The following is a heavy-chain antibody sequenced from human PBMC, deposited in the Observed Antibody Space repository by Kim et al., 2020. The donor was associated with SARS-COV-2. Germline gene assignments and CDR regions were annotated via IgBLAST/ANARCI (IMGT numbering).Heavy chain of an antibody. CDR2: IYYSGST. Sequence: SETLSLTCTVSGGSISSYYWSWIRQPPGKGLEWIGYIYYSGSTNYNPSLKSRVTISVDTSKNQFSLKLSSVTAADTAVYYCATLASDTAMVLPYYYYGMDVWGQGTTVTVSS. D-gene: IGHD5-18*01. CDR3: ATLASDTAMVLPYYYYGMDV. CDR1: GGSISSYY. J-gene: IGHJ6*02. V-gene: IGHV4-59*13.